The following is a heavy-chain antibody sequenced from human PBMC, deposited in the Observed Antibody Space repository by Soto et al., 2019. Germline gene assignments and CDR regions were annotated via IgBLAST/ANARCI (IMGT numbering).Heavy chain of an antibody. CDR3: AKSRGYRYGYWFDP. D-gene: IGHD5-18*01. Sequence: SETPSLTCAVSGGSFTGNYWSWIRQPPGKGLEWIGEINHSGSTNYNTSLKSRVTISLDMSKNQFSLKLTSVTAADTAVYYCAKSRGYRYGYWFDPWGKGTLVTVDS. V-gene: IGHV4-34*01. CDR2: INHSGST. J-gene: IGHJ5*02. CDR1: GGSFTGNY.